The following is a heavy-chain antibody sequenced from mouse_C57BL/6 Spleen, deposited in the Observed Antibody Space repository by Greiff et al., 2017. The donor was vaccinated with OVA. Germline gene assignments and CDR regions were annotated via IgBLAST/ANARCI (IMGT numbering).Heavy chain of an antibody. CDR1: GFTFSDYG. Sequence: EVQRVESGGGLVKPGGSLKLSCAASGFTFSDYGMHWVRQAPEKGLEWVAYISSGSSTIYYADTVKGRFTISRDNAKNTLFLQMTSLRSEDTAMYYCARDDYYGSSSYFDYWGQGTTLTVSS. CDR3: ARDDYYGSSSYFDY. V-gene: IGHV5-17*01. D-gene: IGHD1-1*01. CDR2: ISSGSSTI. J-gene: IGHJ2*01.